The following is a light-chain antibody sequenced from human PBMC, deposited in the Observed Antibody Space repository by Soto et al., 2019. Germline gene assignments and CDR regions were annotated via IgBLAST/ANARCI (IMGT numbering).Light chain of an antibody. J-gene: IGLJ1*01. CDR3: GTWDSSLSAVV. Sequence: QSVLTQPPSVSVAPGQKVTISCSGSSSNIGNNYVSWYQQLPGTAPKLLIYENNKRPSGIPDRFSGSTSGTSATLGITGRQTGDEADYYCGTWDSSLSAVVFGTGTKLTVL. V-gene: IGLV1-51*02. CDR2: ENN. CDR1: SSNIGNNY.